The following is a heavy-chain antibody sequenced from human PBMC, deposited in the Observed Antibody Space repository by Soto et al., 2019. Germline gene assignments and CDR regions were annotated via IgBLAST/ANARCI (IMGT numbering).Heavy chain of an antibody. J-gene: IGHJ6*02. Sequence: EVQVMESGGGLVQPGGSLRLSCAVSGFTFSDYWMTWVRQAPGKGLEWVANIKQDGSEKYYVDSVKGRFTISRDNAKNSLYLQMNSLRGEDTAVYYCAREGLYGMNVWGQGTTVTVSS. CDR2: IKQDGSEK. CDR3: AREGLYGMNV. V-gene: IGHV3-7*03. CDR1: GFTFSDYW.